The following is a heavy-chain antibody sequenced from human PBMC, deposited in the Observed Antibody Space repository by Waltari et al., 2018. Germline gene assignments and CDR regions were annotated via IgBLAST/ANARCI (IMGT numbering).Heavy chain of an antibody. CDR2: INTHPGNP. Sequence: QVQLVQSGSELKKPGASVKVSCKASGYTFTSYAMNWVRQAPGQGLEWMGWINTHPGNPTYAQGFTGRFVFSLDTSVNTAYLQISSLKAEDTAVYYCARGDSSGYLAPQMDYWGQGTLVTVSS. CDR1: GYTFTSYA. J-gene: IGHJ4*02. CDR3: ARGDSSGYLAPQMDY. D-gene: IGHD3-22*01. V-gene: IGHV7-4-1*02.